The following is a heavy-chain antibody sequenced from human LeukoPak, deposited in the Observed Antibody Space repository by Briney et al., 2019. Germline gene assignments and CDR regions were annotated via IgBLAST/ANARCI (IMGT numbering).Heavy chain of an antibody. V-gene: IGHV1-69*06. CDR3: ARDGADLRWELDY. CDR1: GDTLINSV. D-gene: IGHD4-23*01. CDR2: IIPIFETV. Sequence: ASVKVSCKASGDTLINSVISWVRQAPGQGLEWMGGIIPIFETVNYARKFQGRVTITADTSTSTVYMDLSSLRSEDTAVYYCARDGADLRWELDYWGQGTLVTVSS. J-gene: IGHJ4*02.